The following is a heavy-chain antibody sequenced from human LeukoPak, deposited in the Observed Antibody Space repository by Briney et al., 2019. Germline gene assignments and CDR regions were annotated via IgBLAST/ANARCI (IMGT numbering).Heavy chain of an antibody. Sequence: SETLSLTCTVSGGSISNYYWSWIRQPPGKGLEWMGSIYYSGGTNNNPSLKSRVTISVDTSKNQFSLKVSSVTAADTAVYFCARGVGSSSPFDYWGQGTLVTVSS. CDR2: IYYSGGT. D-gene: IGHD6-13*01. J-gene: IGHJ4*02. V-gene: IGHV4-59*08. CDR1: GGSISNYY. CDR3: ARGVGSSSPFDY.